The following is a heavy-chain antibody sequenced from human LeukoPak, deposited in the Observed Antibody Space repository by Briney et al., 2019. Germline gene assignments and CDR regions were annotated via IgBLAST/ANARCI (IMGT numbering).Heavy chain of an antibody. D-gene: IGHD1-20*01. CDR3: ARDSITGTGTAFDI. CDR1: GGSSSSGGYY. V-gene: IGHV4-30-2*01. J-gene: IGHJ3*02. Sequence: SETLSLTCTVSGGSSSSGGYYWSWIRQPPGKGLEWTGYIYHSGSTYYNPSLKSRVTISVDRSKNQFSLKLSSVTAADTAVYYCARDSITGTGTAFDIWGQGTMVTVSS. CDR2: IYHSGST.